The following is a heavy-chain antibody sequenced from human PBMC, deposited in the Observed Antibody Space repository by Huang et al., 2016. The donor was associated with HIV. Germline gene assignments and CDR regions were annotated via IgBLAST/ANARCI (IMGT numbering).Heavy chain of an antibody. CDR3: ARGQLGSYGDYDVLY. V-gene: IGHV1-69*13. D-gene: IGHD4-17*01. J-gene: IGHJ4*02. CDR2: TFPRFGTP. Sequence: QVQLVQSGAEVKTPGSSVKVSCKASGGTFSKYAISWVRQAPGQGLEWMGGTFPRFGTPNDARKFQGRVTITADDSTSTTYVEVSSLRSEDTALYYCARGQLGSYGDYDVLYWGQGTLVTVSS. CDR1: GGTFSKYA.